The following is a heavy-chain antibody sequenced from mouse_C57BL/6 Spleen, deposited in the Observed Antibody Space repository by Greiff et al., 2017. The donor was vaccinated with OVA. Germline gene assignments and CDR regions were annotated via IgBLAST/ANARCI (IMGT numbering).Heavy chain of an antibody. CDR2: IYPRSGNT. Sequence: VQLQESGAELARPGASVKLSCKASGYTFTSYGISWVKQRTGQGLEWIGEIYPRSGNTYYNEKVKGKATLTADKSSSTAYMELRSLTSEDSAVYFCARESGNWFAYWGQGTLVTVSA. CDR1: GYTFTSYG. J-gene: IGHJ3*01. CDR3: ARESGNWFAY. D-gene: IGHD1-3*01. V-gene: IGHV1-81*01.